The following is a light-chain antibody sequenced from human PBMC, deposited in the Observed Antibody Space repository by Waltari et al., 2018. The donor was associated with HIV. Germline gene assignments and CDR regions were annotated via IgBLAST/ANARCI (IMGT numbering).Light chain of an antibody. V-gene: IGLV1-44*01. J-gene: IGLJ3*02. CDR3: AAWDDSLNGHWV. Sequence: QSVLTQPPSASGPPGQRVTMSCSGSSTNLGKNPGNWYQQLPGTAPKLLIFSDTQRPSGVPDRFSGSKSGTSASLAISGLQSEDEGDYYCAAWDDSLNGHWVFGGGTRVTVL. CDR1: STNLGKNP. CDR2: SDT.